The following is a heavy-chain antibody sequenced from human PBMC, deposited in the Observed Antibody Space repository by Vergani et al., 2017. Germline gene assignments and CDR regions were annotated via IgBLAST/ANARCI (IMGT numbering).Heavy chain of an antibody. J-gene: IGHJ6*03. CDR3: ATGVAAAGPGVSPYYYYYMDV. Sequence: QVQLVQSGAEVKKPGASVKVSCKVSAYTLTELSMPWVRQPPGKGLEWMGGFDPEDGETIYAQKFQGRVTMTEDTSTDTAYMELSSLRSEDTAVYYCATGVAAAGPGVSPYYYYYMDVWGKGTTVTVSS. CDR2: FDPEDGET. CDR1: AYTLTELS. V-gene: IGHV1-24*01. D-gene: IGHD6-13*01.